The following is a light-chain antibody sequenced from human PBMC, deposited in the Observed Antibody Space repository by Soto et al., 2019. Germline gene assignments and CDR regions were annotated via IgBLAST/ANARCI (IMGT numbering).Light chain of an antibody. CDR3: QQYYSTPLT. V-gene: IGKV4-1*01. J-gene: IGKJ3*01. CDR1: QSVFYSSSNKNY. Sequence: DIVMTHSPDSLAVSLGERATIDCKASQSVFYSSSNKNYLAWYQQKPGQPPKLLISWASTRESGVPDRFSGSGSGTDFTLTISSLQAEDVAVYYCQQYYSTPLTFGPGTKVDIK. CDR2: WAS.